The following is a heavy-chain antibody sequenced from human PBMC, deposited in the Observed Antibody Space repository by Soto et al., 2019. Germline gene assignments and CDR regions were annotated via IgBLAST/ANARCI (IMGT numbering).Heavy chain of an antibody. Sequence: SETLSLTCTVSGGSISSYYWSWIRQPPGKGLGWIGYIYYSGSTNYNPSLKSRVTISVDTSKNQFSLKLSSVTAADTAVYYCARDSGLYGSGGPGAFDYWGQGTLVTVSS. CDR1: GGSISSYY. J-gene: IGHJ4*02. CDR3: ARDSGLYGSGGPGAFDY. D-gene: IGHD3-10*01. CDR2: IYYSGST. V-gene: IGHV4-59*01.